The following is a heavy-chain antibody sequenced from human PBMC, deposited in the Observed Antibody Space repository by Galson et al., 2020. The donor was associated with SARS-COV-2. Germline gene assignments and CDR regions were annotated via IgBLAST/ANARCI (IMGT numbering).Heavy chain of an antibody. CDR2: ISYEGSIK. Sequence: SLRLSCVVSGFTFNNFGIHWVRQAPGKGLEWVALISYEGSIKHYGESVKGRFTIARDNSKNTVYLQMNSLRVEDTAVYYCAKEKEILHLHYYAMDVWGRGTTVTVSS. CDR3: AKEKEILHLHYYAMDV. V-gene: IGHV3-30*18. J-gene: IGHJ6*02. CDR1: GFTFNNFG. D-gene: IGHD1-26*01.